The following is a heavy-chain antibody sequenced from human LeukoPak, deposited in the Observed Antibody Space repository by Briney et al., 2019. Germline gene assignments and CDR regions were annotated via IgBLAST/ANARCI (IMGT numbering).Heavy chain of an antibody. CDR2: IYYSGST. CDR1: GGSISSSSYY. Sequence: PSETLSLTCTVSGGSISSSSYYWGWIRQPPGKGLEWIGSIYYSGSTYYNPSLKSRVTISVDTSKNQFSLKLSSVTAADTAVYYCASGGDYGGPWGQGTLVTVSS. V-gene: IGHV4-39*07. D-gene: IGHD4-23*01. CDR3: ASGGDYGGP. J-gene: IGHJ5*02.